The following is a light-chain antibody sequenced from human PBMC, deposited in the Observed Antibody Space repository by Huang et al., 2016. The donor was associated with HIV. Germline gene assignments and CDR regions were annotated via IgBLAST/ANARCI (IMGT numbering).Light chain of an antibody. Sequence: IQLTQSPSSLSASVGDRVTITCRASQGISLYFACYQQKPGKAPKLLIYAASTLQSGVPSRFSGSGYGTDFTLTISSLQPEDFATYYCQQLNSYLFGPGTKVDIK. V-gene: IGKV1-9*01. CDR1: QGISLY. J-gene: IGKJ3*01. CDR3: QQLNSYL. CDR2: AAS.